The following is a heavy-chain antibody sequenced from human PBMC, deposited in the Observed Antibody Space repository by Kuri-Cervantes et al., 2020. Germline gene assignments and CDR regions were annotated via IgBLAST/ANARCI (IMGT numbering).Heavy chain of an antibody. Sequence: GESLKISCAASGFTFSSYWMSWVRQAPGKGLEWVANIKQDGSEKYYVDSVKGRFTISRDNSKNTLYLQMNSLRAEDTAVYYCARLDDYGDYGDYWGQGTLVTVSS. J-gene: IGHJ4*02. D-gene: IGHD4-17*01. CDR3: ARLDDYGDYGDY. CDR2: IKQDGSEK. V-gene: IGHV3-7*01. CDR1: GFTFSSYW.